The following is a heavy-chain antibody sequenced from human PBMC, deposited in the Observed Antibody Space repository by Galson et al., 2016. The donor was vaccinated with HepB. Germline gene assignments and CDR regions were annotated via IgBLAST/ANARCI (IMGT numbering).Heavy chain of an antibody. CDR3: ASASQHSFVDY. J-gene: IGHJ4*02. Sequence: SVKVSCKVSGYTLSDLSMHWVRQAPGKGLEWMGGFDPEVGDTVYAQKFQGRVTMTEDTSTDTAYMALSSLGSEDTAIYYCASASQHSFVDYWGQGTLVTVSP. D-gene: IGHD5-18*01. V-gene: IGHV1-24*01. CDR2: FDPEVGDT. CDR1: GYTLSDLS.